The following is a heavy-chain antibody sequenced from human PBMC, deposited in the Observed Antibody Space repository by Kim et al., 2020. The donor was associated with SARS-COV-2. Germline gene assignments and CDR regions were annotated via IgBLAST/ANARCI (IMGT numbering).Heavy chain of an antibody. CDR1: GYTFSGYY. Sequence: DSVKVSCKASGYTFSGYYMNWVRQAPGQGLEWMGRVNPGSGGTKYAQNFQGRVTMTRDTSISTAYMELTSLKSDDTAVYYCARALGDPYYMDVWGEGTT. CDR2: VNPGSGGT. CDR3: ARALGDPYYMDV. V-gene: IGHV1-2*06. J-gene: IGHJ6*03. D-gene: IGHD2-21*01.